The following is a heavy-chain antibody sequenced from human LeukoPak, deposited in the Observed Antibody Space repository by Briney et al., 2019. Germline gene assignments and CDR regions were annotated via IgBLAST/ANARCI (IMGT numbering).Heavy chain of an antibody. CDR1: GYTFTSYD. J-gene: IGHJ6*02. D-gene: IGHD6-6*01. CDR3: ARAKAYSSSSSDYYYYGMDV. CDR2: MNPNSGNT. Sequence: ASVKVSCKASGYTFTSYDINWVRQATGQGLEWMGWMNPNSGNTGYAQKFQGRVTMTRNTSISTAYMELSSLRSEDTAVYYCARAKAYSSSSSDYYYYGMDVWGQGTTVTVSS. V-gene: IGHV1-8*01.